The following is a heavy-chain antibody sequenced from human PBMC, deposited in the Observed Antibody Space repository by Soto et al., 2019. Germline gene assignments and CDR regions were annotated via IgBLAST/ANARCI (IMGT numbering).Heavy chain of an antibody. CDR1: GYSISSGYY. CDR2: IYHSGST. D-gene: IGHD4-17*01. CDR3: ASSVRIPTVINY. V-gene: IGHV4-38-2*01. J-gene: IGHJ4*02. Sequence: PSDTLSLTCAVSGYSISSGYYWGWLRQPPGKGLEWIGYIYHSGSTYYNPSLKSRVTISVDRSKNQFSLKLSSVTAADTAVYYCASSVRIPTVINYWGQGTRVTVSS.